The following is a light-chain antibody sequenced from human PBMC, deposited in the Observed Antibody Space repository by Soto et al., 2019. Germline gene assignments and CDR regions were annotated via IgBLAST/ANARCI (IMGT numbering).Light chain of an antibody. J-gene: IGKJ1*01. V-gene: IGKV3-20*01. CDR1: QTIQRSS. CDR3: QQYSISST. Sequence: EIVITQSPATLSVSPREGATLSCRATQTIQRSSLAWYQHKPGQSPRLLIFGVSSRATDIPDRFSGSGSGADFTLTINRLEPEDFAVYYCQQYSISSTFGQGTKVDIK. CDR2: GVS.